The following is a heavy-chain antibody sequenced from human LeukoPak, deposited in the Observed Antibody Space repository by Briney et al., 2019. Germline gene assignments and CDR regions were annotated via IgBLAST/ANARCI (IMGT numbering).Heavy chain of an antibody. Sequence: ASVKVSCKTSGYSFTNNGIGWVRQAPGQGLEWMGWISVYNGDTKYAQKVQGRVTMTTDTSTTTAYMEVRGLRPDDTAVYYCARVWGAQYRGGDAFDIWGQGTMVTVSS. CDR1: GYSFTNNG. J-gene: IGHJ3*02. CDR2: ISVYNGDT. CDR3: ARVWGAQYRGGDAFDI. D-gene: IGHD3-16*01. V-gene: IGHV1-18*01.